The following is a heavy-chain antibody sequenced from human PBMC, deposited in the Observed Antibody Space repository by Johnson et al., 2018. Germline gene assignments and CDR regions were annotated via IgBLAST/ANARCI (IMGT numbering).Heavy chain of an antibody. J-gene: IGHJ6*03. CDR3: ARGQGTIDV. V-gene: IGHV4-34*01. CDR1: GGSFSDYS. Sequence: QVQLQQWGAGLLKPSETLSLTCAVYGGSFSDYSWNWIRQPPGKGLEWMGEINHSGSTTYNPSLKSRVTISVDTSNKQFSLKLSSVTAADKARYYCARGQGTIDVWGKGTTVTVSS. D-gene: IGHD1-1*01. CDR2: INHSGST.